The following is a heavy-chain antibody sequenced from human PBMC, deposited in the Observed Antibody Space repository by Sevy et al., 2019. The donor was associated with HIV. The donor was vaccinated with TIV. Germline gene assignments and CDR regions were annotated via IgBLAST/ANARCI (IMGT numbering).Heavy chain of an antibody. CDR2: IRSKANSYAT. CDR1: GFTFSGSA. D-gene: IGHD5-18*01. J-gene: IGHJ4*02. CDR3: TTVDTAMALTY. V-gene: IGHV3-73*01. Sequence: GGSLRLSCAASGFTFSGSAMHWVRQASGKGLEWVGRIRSKANSYATADAASLKGRFTISRDDSRNTASLQMNSLKTEDTAVYYCTTVDTAMALTYWGQGPLVTVSS.